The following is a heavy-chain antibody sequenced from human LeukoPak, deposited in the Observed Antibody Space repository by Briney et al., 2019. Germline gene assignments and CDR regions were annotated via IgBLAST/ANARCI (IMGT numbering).Heavy chain of an antibody. D-gene: IGHD5-24*01. J-gene: IGHJ6*02. CDR2: ISGSGDST. CDR1: GFTFSNYA. V-gene: IGHV3-23*01. Sequence: GGSLRLSCAASGFTFSNYAMTWVRQAPGKGLEWVSAISGSGDSTHYADSVKGRFTISRDNPKNTLYLQMSSLRAEDTAVYHCAKSPPDNYHYYYGMDVWGQGTTVTVSS. CDR3: AKSPPDNYHYYYGMDV.